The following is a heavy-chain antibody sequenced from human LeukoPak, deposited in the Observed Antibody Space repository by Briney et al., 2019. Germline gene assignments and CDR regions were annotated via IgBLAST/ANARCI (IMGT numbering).Heavy chain of an antibody. CDR1: GFTFSSYS. Sequence: GGSLRLSCAASGFTFSSYSMNWVRQAPGKGLEWVSYISSSSSTIYYADSVKGRFTISRDNAKNSLYLQMNSLRAEDTAVYYCARGFMVRGYYYGMDVWGQGTTVTVSS. J-gene: IGHJ6*02. V-gene: IGHV3-48*04. D-gene: IGHD3-10*01. CDR2: ISSSSSTI. CDR3: ARGFMVRGYYYGMDV.